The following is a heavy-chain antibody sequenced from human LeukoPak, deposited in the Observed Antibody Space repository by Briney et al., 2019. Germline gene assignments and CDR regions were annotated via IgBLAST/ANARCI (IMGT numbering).Heavy chain of an antibody. V-gene: IGHV3-7*01. J-gene: IGHJ4*02. Sequence: GGSLRLSCVDSGFTFRSHWLSWVRQAPGKGLEWVANINQDGSEKYYVDSVKGRFNISRDNAKHSLYLQMNSLRVEDTAVYYCAEQSGWGQGTLVTVSS. CDR2: INQDGSEK. CDR3: AEQSG. D-gene: IGHD6-19*01. CDR1: GFTFRSHW.